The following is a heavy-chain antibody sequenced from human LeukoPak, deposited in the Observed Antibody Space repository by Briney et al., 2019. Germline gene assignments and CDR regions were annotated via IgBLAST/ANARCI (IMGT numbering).Heavy chain of an antibody. D-gene: IGHD3-16*01. CDR2: IWYDGSNK. V-gene: IGHV3-33*01. Sequence: PATSLRLSCAAAGFMFRNYSMHWHRQAPGKGLEWVAVIWYDGSNKYYTDSVKGRSTTSKDNSRTTVSLQMNSLTAEDTARCYCARDYTTGWKPGFWGQGTLVTVSS. CDR3: ARDYTTGWKPGF. J-gene: IGHJ4*02. CDR1: GFMFRNYS.